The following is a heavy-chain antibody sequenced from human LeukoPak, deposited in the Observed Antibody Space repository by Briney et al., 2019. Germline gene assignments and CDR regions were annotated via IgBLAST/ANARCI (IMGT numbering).Heavy chain of an antibody. Sequence: PGGSLRLPCAASGFTFSNYGMHWVRQAPGKGLEWVAVIWYDGSNKYYADSVKGRFTISRDNSKNTLYLQMNSLRAEDTAVYYCARYFDWFFDYWGQGTLVTVSS. V-gene: IGHV3-33*01. CDR1: GFTFSNYG. CDR3: ARYFDWFFDY. J-gene: IGHJ4*02. CDR2: IWYDGSNK. D-gene: IGHD3-9*01.